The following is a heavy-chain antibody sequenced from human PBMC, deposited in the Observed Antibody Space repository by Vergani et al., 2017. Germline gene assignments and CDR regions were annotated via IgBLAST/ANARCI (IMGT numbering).Heavy chain of an antibody. V-gene: IGHV3-30*03. J-gene: IGHJ4*02. CDR1: GFTFSSYG. CDR2: ISYDGSNK. CDR3: ATLGGGYCSGGSCQDY. Sequence: QVQLVESGGGVVQPGRSLRLSCAASGFTFSSYGMHWVRQAPGKGLEWVAVISYDGSNKYYADSVKGRFTISRDNSKSTLYLQMNSLRAEDTAVYYCATLGGGYCSGGSCQDYWGQGTLVTVSS. D-gene: IGHD2-15*01.